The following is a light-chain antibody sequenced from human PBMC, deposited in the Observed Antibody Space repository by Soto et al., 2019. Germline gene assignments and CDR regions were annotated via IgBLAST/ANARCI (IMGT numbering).Light chain of an antibody. V-gene: IGKV3-15*01. Sequence: EIVMTQSPATLSVSPGERATLSCRASQSVGTYLAWYQQKPGQAPRLLIYGASTRAAGISSRFSGGGSGTEFTLTISSLQSEDFPIYYCQQYNDWPRTFGQGTKVGIK. J-gene: IGKJ1*01. CDR3: QQYNDWPRT. CDR2: GAS. CDR1: QSVGTY.